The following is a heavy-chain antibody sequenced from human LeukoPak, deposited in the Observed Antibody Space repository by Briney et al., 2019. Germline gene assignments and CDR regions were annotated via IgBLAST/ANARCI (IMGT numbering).Heavy chain of an antibody. CDR1: GGSISSSSYY. CDR3: ARDCSGGSCYWGYFDY. V-gene: IGHV4-39*02. J-gene: IGHJ4*02. Sequence: SETLSLTCTVSGGSISSSSYYWGWIRQPPGKGLEWIGSIYCSGSTYYNPSLKSRVTISVDTSKNQFSLKLSSVTAADTAVYYCARDCSGGSCYWGYFDYWGQGTLVTVSS. D-gene: IGHD2-15*01. CDR2: IYCSGST.